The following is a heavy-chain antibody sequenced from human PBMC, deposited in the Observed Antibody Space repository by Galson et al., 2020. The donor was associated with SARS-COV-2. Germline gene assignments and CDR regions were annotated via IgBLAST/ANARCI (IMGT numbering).Heavy chain of an antibody. CDR3: ARGAAVAYDY. Sequence: SETLSLTCTVSGGSISSGSYYWSWIRQPAGKGLEWNGCIYTSGSTNYNPSLKSRVTISVDTSKNQFSLNLSSVTAADTAVYYCARGAAVAYDYWGQGTLVTVSS. J-gene: IGHJ4*02. D-gene: IGHD6-19*01. CDR1: GGSISSGSYY. V-gene: IGHV4-61*02. CDR2: IYTSGST.